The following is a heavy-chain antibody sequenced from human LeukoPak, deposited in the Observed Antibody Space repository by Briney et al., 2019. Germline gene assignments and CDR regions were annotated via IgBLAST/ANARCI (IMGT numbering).Heavy chain of an antibody. CDR1: GFTFNHY. CDR2: ITASGDYT. CDR3: VKDLPASGWYS. J-gene: IGHJ4*02. D-gene: IGHD6-19*01. V-gene: IGHV3-23*01. Sequence: GGSLRLSCVGSGFTFNHYMSWVRQSPGLGLEWVSAITASGDYTYYTDSVKGRFTISRDNSKNTLYLQMNNLRAEDTAIYYCVKDLPASGWYSWGQGTLVTVSS.